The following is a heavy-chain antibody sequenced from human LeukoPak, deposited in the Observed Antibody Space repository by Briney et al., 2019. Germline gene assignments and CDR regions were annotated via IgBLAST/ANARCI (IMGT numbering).Heavy chain of an antibody. Sequence: ASVKVSCKASGYTFTGYYMHWVRQAPGQGLEWMGWINPNSGGTNYAQKFQGRVTMTRDTSISTAYMELSRLRSDDTAVYYCARVDIVVVPAASYWYFDLWGRGTLVTVS. J-gene: IGHJ2*01. CDR3: ARVDIVVVPAASYWYFDL. D-gene: IGHD2-2*03. CDR1: GYTFTGYY. CDR2: INPNSGGT. V-gene: IGHV1-2*02.